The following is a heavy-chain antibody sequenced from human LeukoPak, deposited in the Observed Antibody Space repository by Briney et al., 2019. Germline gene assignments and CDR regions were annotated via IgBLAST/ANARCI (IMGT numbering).Heavy chain of an antibody. CDR1: GFTFSAYP. D-gene: IGHD6-13*01. CDR3: ARDMTITGADDY. CDR2: ISGSGDII. Sequence: PGGSLRLSCTASGFTFSAYPMTWVRQAPGKGLEWVSYISGSGDIIYYADSVKGRFTIPRDNAKNSLYLQMDSLRAEDTAIYYCARDMTITGADDYWGQGTLVTVSS. J-gene: IGHJ4*02. V-gene: IGHV3-48*04.